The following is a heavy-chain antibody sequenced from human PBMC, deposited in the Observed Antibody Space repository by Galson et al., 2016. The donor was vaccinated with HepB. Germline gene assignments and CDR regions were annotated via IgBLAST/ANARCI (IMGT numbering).Heavy chain of an antibody. J-gene: IGHJ6*02. V-gene: IGHV1-69*13. CDR3: ARGRGLWFGEGTPYYGMDV. CDR1: GVTLSSNA. CDR2: IIPILGTA. Sequence: SVKVSCKASGVTLSSNAVSWVRQAPRQGLELMGGIIPILGTANYAQKFQGRVTITADESTRTAYMELSSLRSEDTAVYYCARGRGLWFGEGTPYYGMDVWGQGTTVTVSS. D-gene: IGHD3-10*01.